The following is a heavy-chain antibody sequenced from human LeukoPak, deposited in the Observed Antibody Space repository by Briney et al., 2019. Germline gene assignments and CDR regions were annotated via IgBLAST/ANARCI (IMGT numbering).Heavy chain of an antibody. D-gene: IGHD3-16*02. CDR3: GRIFNIWGTFRNT. Sequence: PGGSLRLSCAASGFTFSSYWMSWVHQAPGKGLEWVSYISSSSSTIYYADSVKGRFTISRDNAKNSVSLHMTALRAEDTAIYYCGRIFNIWGTFRNTWGQGTQVTVSS. CDR1: GFTFSSYW. V-gene: IGHV3-48*01. CDR2: ISSSSSTI. J-gene: IGHJ4*02.